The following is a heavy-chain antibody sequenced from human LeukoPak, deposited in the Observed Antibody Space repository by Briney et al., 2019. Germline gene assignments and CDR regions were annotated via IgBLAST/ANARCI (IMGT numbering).Heavy chain of an antibody. CDR2: IYYSGST. Sequence: SQTLSLTCTVSGGSISSGDYYWSWIRQPPGKGLEWIGYIYYSGSTYYNPSLKSRVTISVDTSQNQFSLKLSSVTAADTAVYYCARYDYGDYDFDYWGQGTLVTVSS. CDR1: GGSISSGDYY. CDR3: ARYDYGDYDFDY. J-gene: IGHJ4*02. V-gene: IGHV4-30-4*01. D-gene: IGHD4-17*01.